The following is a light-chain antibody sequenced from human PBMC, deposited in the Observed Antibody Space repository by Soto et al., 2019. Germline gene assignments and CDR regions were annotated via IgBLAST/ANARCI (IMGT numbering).Light chain of an antibody. CDR2: EVS. J-gene: IGLJ3*02. CDR3: SSYASSSTRV. Sequence: QSVLTQPASVSGSHGQSITISCTGTSSDVGGYNYVSWYQQHPGKAPKLMIYEVSNRPSGVSNRFSVSKSGNTASLTISGLQAEDEAGYYASSYASSSTRVFGGGTKLTVL. CDR1: SSDVGGYNY. V-gene: IGLV2-14*01.